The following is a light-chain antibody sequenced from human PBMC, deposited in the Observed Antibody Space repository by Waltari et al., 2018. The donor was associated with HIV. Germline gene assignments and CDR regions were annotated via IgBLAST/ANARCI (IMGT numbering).Light chain of an antibody. V-gene: IGKV1-39*01. CDR3: QQSYSTPWT. J-gene: IGKJ1*01. CDR1: QSISNY. Sequence: PSSLSASVGDRVTITCRASQSISNYLNWYQQKPGKAPKLLIYAASSLQSGVPSRFSGSGSGTDFTLTISSLQPEAFATYYCQQSYSTPWTFGQGTKVEIK. CDR2: AAS.